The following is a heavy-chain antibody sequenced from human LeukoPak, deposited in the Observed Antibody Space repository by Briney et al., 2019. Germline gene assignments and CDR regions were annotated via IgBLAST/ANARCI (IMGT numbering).Heavy chain of an antibody. D-gene: IGHD5/OR15-5a*01. Sequence: PTGESLKISCAASGFTFSSYGMHWVRQAPGKGLEWVAMIWYDGSNTYCADSVKGRFTISRDNSKNTLFLQMDSLRAEDTAVYYCARDRSTTHFDYWGQGTLVTVSS. V-gene: IGHV3-33*01. CDR3: ARDRSTTHFDY. CDR1: GFTFSSYG. CDR2: IWYDGSNT. J-gene: IGHJ4*02.